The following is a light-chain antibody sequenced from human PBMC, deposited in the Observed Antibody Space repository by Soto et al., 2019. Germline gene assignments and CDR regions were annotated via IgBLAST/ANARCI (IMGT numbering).Light chain of an antibody. Sequence: QSALTQPASVSGSPGQSITISCTGTSSDVGGYNYVSWYQQHPGKAPKLMIYEVSNRPSGVSNRFSGSKSGNTASLTISGLQAEDEADYYCSSYTSSSPVVFGGGTK. CDR2: EVS. CDR1: SSDVGGYNY. V-gene: IGLV2-14*01. J-gene: IGLJ2*01. CDR3: SSYTSSSPVV.